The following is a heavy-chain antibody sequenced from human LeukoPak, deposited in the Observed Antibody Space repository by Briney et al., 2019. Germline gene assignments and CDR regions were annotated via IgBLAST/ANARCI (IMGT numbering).Heavy chain of an antibody. J-gene: IGHJ4*02. CDR2: IYTSGST. D-gene: IGHD3-22*01. CDR3: ARDRERAFYYDSSGYYQYGGFDY. V-gene: IGHV4-4*07. Sequence: SETLSLTCTVSGGSISSYYWSWIRQPAGKGLEWIGRIYTSGSTNYNPSLKSRVTMSVDTSKNQFSLKLSSVTAADTAVYYCARDRERAFYYDSSGYYQYGGFDYWGQGTLVTVSS. CDR1: GGSISSYY.